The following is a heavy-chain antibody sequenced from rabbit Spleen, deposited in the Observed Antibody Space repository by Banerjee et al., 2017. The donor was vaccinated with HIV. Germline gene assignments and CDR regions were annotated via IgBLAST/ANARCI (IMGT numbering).Heavy chain of an antibody. J-gene: IGHJ4*01. CDR3: VRGASSSGYYSL. D-gene: IGHD1-1*01. CDR2: IDLVFGST. CDR1: GFDFSKYG. Sequence: QEQLVESGGGLIQPGGSLKLSCKASGFDFSKYGVSWVRQAPGKGLEWIGYIDLVFGSTSYASWVKGRFTISSHNAQNTLYLQLNSLTAADTATYFCVRGASSSGYYSLWGPGTLVTVS. V-gene: IGHV1S47*01.